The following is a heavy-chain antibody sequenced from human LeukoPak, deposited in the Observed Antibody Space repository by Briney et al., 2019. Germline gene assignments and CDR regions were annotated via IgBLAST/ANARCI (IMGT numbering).Heavy chain of an antibody. Sequence: SGGSLRLSCAASGFTFRSHAMSWVRQAPGKGLEWVSAISGSGGSTYYADSVKGRFTISRDNSKNTLYLQMNSLRAEDTAVYYCAKGGAAAGPRTFDYWGQGTLVTVSS. J-gene: IGHJ4*02. V-gene: IGHV3-23*01. CDR1: GFTFRSHA. CDR2: ISGSGGST. D-gene: IGHD6-13*01. CDR3: AKGGAAAGPRTFDY.